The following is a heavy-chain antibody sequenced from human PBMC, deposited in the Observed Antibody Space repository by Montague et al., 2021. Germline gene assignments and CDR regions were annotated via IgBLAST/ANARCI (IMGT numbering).Heavy chain of an antibody. CDR3: AKGPEDTAMEHFDY. Sequence: SLRLSCAASGFTFSSYGIHWVRQAPGKGLEWVAVIWYDGSNKYYADSVKGRFTISRDNSKNTLYLQMNSLRAEDTAVYYCAKGPEDTAMEHFDYWGQGTLVTVSS. J-gene: IGHJ4*02. CDR2: IWYDGSNK. D-gene: IGHD5-18*01. CDR1: GFTFSSYG. V-gene: IGHV3-33*06.